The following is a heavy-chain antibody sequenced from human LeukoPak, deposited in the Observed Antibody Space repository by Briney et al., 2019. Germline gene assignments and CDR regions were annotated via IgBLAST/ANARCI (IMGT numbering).Heavy chain of an antibody. CDR3: ARQRTIVVVPAAIGPRDYYYGMDV. J-gene: IGHJ6*02. V-gene: IGHV3-21*01. CDR1: GYTFSSYS. Sequence: GGSPRLSSAASGYTFSSYSMNWGRHAPGEGLEWVSSISSSSSYIYYADSVKGRFTISRDKAKNSLYLQMNSLRAEDTAVYYCARQRTIVVVPAAIGPRDYYYGMDVWGQGTTVTVSS. D-gene: IGHD2-2*02. CDR2: ISSSSSYI.